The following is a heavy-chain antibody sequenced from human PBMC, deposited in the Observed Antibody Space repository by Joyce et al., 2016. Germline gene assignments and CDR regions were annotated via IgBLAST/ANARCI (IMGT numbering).Heavy chain of an antibody. V-gene: IGHV3-7*01. CDR2: IKQDGSAV. Sequence: EVQLVESGGGLVQPGGSLRLSWAASGFTFSGNSMSWLRQAPGGGLEWVANIKQDGSAVYYLDSVKGRFTVSRDNARSLVHLQMVSLRVEDTALYYCARGKAFDVWGQGTMVTVSS. CDR3: ARGKAFDV. J-gene: IGHJ3*01. CDR1: GFTFSGNS.